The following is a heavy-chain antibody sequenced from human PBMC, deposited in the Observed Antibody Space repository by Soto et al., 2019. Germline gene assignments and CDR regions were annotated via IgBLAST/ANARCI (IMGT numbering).Heavy chain of an antibody. Sequence: GGSLRLSCAASGFTFSSYAMSWFRQAPGKGLEWVSAISGSGGSTYYADSVKGRFTISRDNSKNTLYLQMNSLRAEDTAVYYCAKTLYSSVCIFDYWGQGTLVTVSS. J-gene: IGHJ4*02. V-gene: IGHV3-23*01. CDR1: GFTFSSYA. CDR2: ISGSGGST. CDR3: AKTLYSSVCIFDY. D-gene: IGHD6-19*01.